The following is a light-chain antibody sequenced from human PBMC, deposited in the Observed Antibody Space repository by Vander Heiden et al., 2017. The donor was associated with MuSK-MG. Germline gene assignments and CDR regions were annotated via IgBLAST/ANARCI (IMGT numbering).Light chain of an antibody. J-gene: IGKJ4*01. CDR3: QQRSDWPRLT. Sequence: EIVLTKSPATLSLSPGERATLSCRASQSVRSYLGWYQQKPGQPPRLLIYDASNRATGIPARFSGSGSGTDFTLTISSLEPEDFAVYYCQQRSDWPRLTFGGGTKVEI. CDR2: DAS. V-gene: IGKV3-11*01. CDR1: QSVRSY.